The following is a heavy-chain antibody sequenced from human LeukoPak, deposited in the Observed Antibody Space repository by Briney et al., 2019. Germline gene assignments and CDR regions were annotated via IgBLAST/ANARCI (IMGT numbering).Heavy chain of an antibody. D-gene: IGHD3-22*01. J-gene: IGHJ6*02. Sequence: AGGSLRLSCAASGFTFSSYAMHWVRQAPGKGLEYVSAISSNGGSTYYANSVKGRFTISRDNSKNTLYLQMGSLSAEDMAVYYCARVTLSSDYGMDVWGQGTTVTVSS. V-gene: IGHV3-64*01. CDR2: ISSNGGST. CDR1: GFTFSSYA. CDR3: ARVTLSSDYGMDV.